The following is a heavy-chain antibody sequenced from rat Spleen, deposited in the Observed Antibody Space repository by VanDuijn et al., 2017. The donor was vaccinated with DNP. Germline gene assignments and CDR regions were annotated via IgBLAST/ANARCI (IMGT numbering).Heavy chain of an antibody. D-gene: IGHD1-12*02. CDR3: ARSQGYYYDGSYYPFAY. Sequence: QVQLKESGPGLVQPSQTLSLTCTVAGLSLTSYNVHWVRQPPGKGLEWMGRVQSDGNTDYNSVLKSRLSISRDTSKSQVFLKMNSVQTEDTAMYFCARSQGYYYDGSYYPFAYWGQGTLVTVSS. CDR1: GLSLTSYN. J-gene: IGHJ3*01. V-gene: IGHV2-27*01. CDR2: VQSDGNT.